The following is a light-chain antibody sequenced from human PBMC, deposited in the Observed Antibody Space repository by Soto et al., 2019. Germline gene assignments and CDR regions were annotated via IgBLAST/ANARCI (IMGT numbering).Light chain of an antibody. V-gene: IGKV2-28*01. CDR3: MQGVQMPPIT. Sequence: DIVMTQSPLSLPVTPGEPAPISCRTSTSPQHSNGYNYLDWYFQKPGQSPQLLIHLASNRASGVPVRFSGSGSGTDFTLNISSVEAEDVGLYYCMQGVQMPPITFGQGTRLEI. CDR1: TSPQHSNGYNY. CDR2: LAS. J-gene: IGKJ5*01.